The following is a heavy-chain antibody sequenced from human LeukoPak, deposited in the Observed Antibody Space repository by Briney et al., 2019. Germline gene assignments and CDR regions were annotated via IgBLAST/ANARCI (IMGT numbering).Heavy chain of an antibody. CDR1: GFTFSSYG. Sequence: GGSLRLSCAASGFTFSSYGMSWVRKAPGKGLEWVSSISGSGGSTYYADSVKGRFTISRDNSKNTLYLQMNSLRVEDTAVYYCAKDDWYRSDYWGQGSLVTVSS. V-gene: IGHV3-23*01. CDR2: ISGSGGST. D-gene: IGHD3-9*01. CDR3: AKDDWYRSDY. J-gene: IGHJ4*02.